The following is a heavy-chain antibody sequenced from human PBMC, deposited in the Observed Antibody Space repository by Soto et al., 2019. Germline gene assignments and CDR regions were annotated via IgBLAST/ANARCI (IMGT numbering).Heavy chain of an antibody. Sequence: ASVKFSCKSSGYIFSDYGITWVRQAPGQGLEWMGWISAYNGNTDYAQKFQDRLTLATDTSTSTAYMELRSLRSDDTAVYYCARDPRYSSGWSFDYWGQGTLVTVSS. J-gene: IGHJ4*02. CDR1: GYIFSDYG. CDR3: ARDPRYSSGWSFDY. D-gene: IGHD6-19*01. CDR2: ISAYNGNT. V-gene: IGHV1-18*01.